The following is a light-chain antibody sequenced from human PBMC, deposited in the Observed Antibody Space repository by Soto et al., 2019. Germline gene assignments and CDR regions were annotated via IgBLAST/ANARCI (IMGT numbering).Light chain of an antibody. CDR1: SSDVGNYNL. V-gene: IGLV2-23*01. CDR3: CSYAVSSTYV. J-gene: IGLJ1*01. Sequence: QSVLTQPASVSGSPGQSITISCTGTSSDVGNYNLVSWYQQHPGKAPRLMIYEGSKRPSGVSNRFSGSKSGNTASLTISILQAEDEADYYCCSYAVSSTYVFRTGTKV. CDR2: EGS.